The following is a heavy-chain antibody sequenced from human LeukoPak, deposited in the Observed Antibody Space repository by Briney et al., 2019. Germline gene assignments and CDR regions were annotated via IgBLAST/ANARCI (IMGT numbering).Heavy chain of an antibody. CDR3: ARDGGVSASYYNYFDY. CDR1: GGSISSYY. Sequence: NPSETLSLTCTVSGGSISSYYWSWIRQPPGKGLEWIGYIYYRGSTNYNPSLKSRVTISVGTSKNHFSLKLTSVTAADTAVYYCARDGGVSASYYNYFDYWGQGTLVTVSS. CDR2: IYYRGST. D-gene: IGHD1-26*01. V-gene: IGHV4-59*01. J-gene: IGHJ4*02.